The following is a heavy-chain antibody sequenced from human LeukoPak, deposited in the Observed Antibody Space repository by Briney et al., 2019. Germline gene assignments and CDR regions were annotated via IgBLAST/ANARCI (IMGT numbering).Heavy chain of an antibody. Sequence: SETLSLTCTVSGGSVRSDSYYWSWIRQPPGKGLEWVGEINHSGSTNYNPSLKGRVTISVDTSKNQFSLKLSSVTAADTAVYYCARGRSTSRYRNWFDPWGQGTLVTVSS. J-gene: IGHJ5*02. CDR3: ARGRSTSRYRNWFDP. CDR2: INHSGST. D-gene: IGHD2-2*01. V-gene: IGHV4-34*01. CDR1: GGSVRSDSYY.